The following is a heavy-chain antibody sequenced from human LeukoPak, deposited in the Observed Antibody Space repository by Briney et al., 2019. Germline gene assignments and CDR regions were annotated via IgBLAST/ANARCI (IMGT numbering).Heavy chain of an antibody. J-gene: IGHJ3*02. D-gene: IGHD2-15*01. CDR2: ISWDGGST. CDR3: AKDIGGYCSGGSCYSGGAFDI. CDR1: GFTFDDYT. V-gene: IGHV3-43*01. Sequence: GGSLRLSCAASGFTFDDYTMHWVRQAPGKGLEWVSLISWDGGSTYYAASVKGRFTISRDNSKNSLYLQMNSLRTEDTALYYCAKDIGGYCSGGSCYSGGAFDIWGQGTMVTVSS.